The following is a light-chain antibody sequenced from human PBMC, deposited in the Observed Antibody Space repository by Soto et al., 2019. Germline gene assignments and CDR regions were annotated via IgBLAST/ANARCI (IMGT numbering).Light chain of an antibody. CDR2: DAS. Sequence: EIVLTQSPATLSLSPGERATLSCRASQSVSSYLAWYQQKPGQAPRLLIYDASHRATGIPARFSGSGSGTDFTLPISSLEPEDCAVYYCQQRSNWPPLTFGGGTKVEIK. V-gene: IGKV3-11*01. CDR3: QQRSNWPPLT. CDR1: QSVSSY. J-gene: IGKJ4*01.